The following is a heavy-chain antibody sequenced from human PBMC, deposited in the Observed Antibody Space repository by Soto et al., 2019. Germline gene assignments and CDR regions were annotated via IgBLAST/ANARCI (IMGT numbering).Heavy chain of an antibody. CDR3: ARSIVLVTALDY. J-gene: IGHJ4*02. CDR1: GYTFTSYA. Sequence: QVQLVQSGAEEKKPGASVKVSCKASGYTFTSYAMHWVRQAPGQRLEWMGWTNAGNGNTNYSQKFQGRVSITRDTSATTAYVELRSLRSEDTAVYYSARSIVLVTALDYWGQGTLVTVSS. D-gene: IGHD2-21*02. CDR2: TNAGNGNT. V-gene: IGHV1-3*05.